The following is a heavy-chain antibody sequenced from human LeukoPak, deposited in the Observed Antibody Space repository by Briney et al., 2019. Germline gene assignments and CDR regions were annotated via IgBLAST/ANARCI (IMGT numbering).Heavy chain of an antibody. V-gene: IGHV3-21*01. CDR1: GFTFSSYS. J-gene: IGHJ4*02. CDR2: ISSSSSYI. Sequence: GGSLRLSCAASGFTFSSYSMNWVRQAPGKGLEWVSSISSSSSYIYYADSVKGRFTISRDNSKNTLYLQMNSLRSEDTAVYYCARADDYGDLGGYFDYWGQGTLVTVSS. CDR3: ARADDYGDLGGYFDY. D-gene: IGHD4-17*01.